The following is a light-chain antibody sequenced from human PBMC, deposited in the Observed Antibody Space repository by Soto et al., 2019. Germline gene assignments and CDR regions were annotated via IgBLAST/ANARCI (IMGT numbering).Light chain of an antibody. CDR2: GAS. Sequence: EIVMTQSPATLSVSPGERATLSCRASKSVSSNFAWYQQKPCQAPRLLIHGASTRATGIPARFSGSGSGTEFTLAIGSLQSDDFAVYYCQHYNNWPRTVGQGTKVE. CDR1: KSVSSN. V-gene: IGKV3-15*01. CDR3: QHYNNWPRT. J-gene: IGKJ1*01.